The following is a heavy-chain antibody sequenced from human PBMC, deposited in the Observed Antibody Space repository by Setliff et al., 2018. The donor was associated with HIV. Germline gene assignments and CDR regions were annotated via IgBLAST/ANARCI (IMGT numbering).Heavy chain of an antibody. J-gene: IGHJ6*03. CDR3: ASDIVGYMDV. D-gene: IGHD2-15*01. CDR2: IYSSGST. Sequence: SETLSLTCTVSGGSISSYYWSWIRQPPGKGLEWIGNIYSSGSTNYNPSLKSRVTISVDTSKNQFSLKLSSVTAADTAVYYCASDIVGYMDVWGNGTTVTVSS. V-gene: IGHV4-59*01. CDR1: GGSISSYY.